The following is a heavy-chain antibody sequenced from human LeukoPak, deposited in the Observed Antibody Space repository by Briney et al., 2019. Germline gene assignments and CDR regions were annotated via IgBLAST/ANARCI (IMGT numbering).Heavy chain of an antibody. V-gene: IGHV1-69*13. CDR2: IIPIFATA. CDR3: ARGMGRGYSCGSLDY. D-gene: IGHD5-18*01. Sequence: SVKVSCKASGGTFSSYAISWVRQAPGQGLEWMGGIIPIFATANYAQKFQGRVTITADESTSTACMELSSLRSEDTAVYYCARGMGRGYSCGSLDYWGQGTLVTVSS. CDR1: GGTFSSYA. J-gene: IGHJ4*02.